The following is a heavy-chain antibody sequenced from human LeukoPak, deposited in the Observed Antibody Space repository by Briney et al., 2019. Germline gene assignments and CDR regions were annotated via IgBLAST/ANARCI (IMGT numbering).Heavy chain of an antibody. CDR2: INSDGSDT. CDR1: GFTFSSYW. V-gene: IGHV3-74*01. J-gene: IGHJ3*02. CDR3: ARGGNYLLDAFDI. D-gene: IGHD1-26*01. Sequence: GGSLGLSCAASGFTFSSYWIHWVRQAPGKGLVWVSRINSDGSDTSYVDSVKGRFTISRDNAKNTVYLQMNSLRAEDTAVYYCARGGNYLLDAFDIWGQGTMVTVSS.